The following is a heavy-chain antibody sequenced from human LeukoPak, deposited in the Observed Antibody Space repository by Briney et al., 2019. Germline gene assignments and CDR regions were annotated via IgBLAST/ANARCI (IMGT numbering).Heavy chain of an antibody. V-gene: IGHV3-48*04. CDR3: ARDGYSYGLDAFDI. CDR1: GFTFSSYS. Sequence: PGGSLRLSCAASGFTFSSYSMNWVRQAPGKGLEWVSYISSSSSTIYYADSVKGRFTISRDNAKNSLYLQMNSLRAEDTAVYYCARDGYSYGLDAFDIWGQGTMVTVSS. CDR2: ISSSSSTI. D-gene: IGHD5-18*01. J-gene: IGHJ3*02.